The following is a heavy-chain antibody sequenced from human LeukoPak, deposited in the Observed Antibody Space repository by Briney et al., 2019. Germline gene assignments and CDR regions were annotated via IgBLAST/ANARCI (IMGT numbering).Heavy chain of an antibody. CDR1: GFTFSTYW. CDR3: ARDRRMVRGVIKLPYYYYGMDV. CDR2: ISYDGSNK. J-gene: IGHJ6*02. Sequence: PGGSLRLSCAASGFTFSTYWMHWVRQAPGEGLEWVAVISYDGSNKYYADSVKGRFTISRDNSKNTLYLQMNSLRAEDTAVYYCARDRRMVRGVIKLPYYYYGMDVWGQGTTVTVSS. D-gene: IGHD3-10*01. V-gene: IGHV3-30*03.